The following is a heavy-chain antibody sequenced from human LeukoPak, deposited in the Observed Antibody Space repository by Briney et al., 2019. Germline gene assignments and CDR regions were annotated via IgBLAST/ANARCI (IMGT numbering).Heavy chain of an antibody. CDR1: GFTFTTYA. CDR2: ISSNGGST. D-gene: IGHD6-13*01. Sequence: PGPSLRLSCAASGFTFTTYAMHWVRHAPGKGLECVSAISSNGGSTYYADSVKGRFTISRDNSKNTLYLQMGSLRAEDMAVYYCAREGTQAAALDYWGQGTLVTVSS. V-gene: IGHV3-64*02. J-gene: IGHJ4*02. CDR3: AREGTQAAALDY.